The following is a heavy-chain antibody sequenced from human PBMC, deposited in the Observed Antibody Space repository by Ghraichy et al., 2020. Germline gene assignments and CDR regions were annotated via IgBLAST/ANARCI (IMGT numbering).Heavy chain of an antibody. CDR1: GFSFRDHY. V-gene: IGHV3-72*01. CDR3: ARPAGNYYNFDY. D-gene: IGHD3-10*01. J-gene: IGHJ4*02. CDR2: VRNRANSYST. Sequence: GGSLRLSCAASGFSFRDHYMDWVRQAPGKGLEWVGRVRNRANSYSTEYATSVKGRFTISRDDSRNSLYLQLNSLKTEDTAVYYCARPAGNYYNFDYWGQGTLVTVSS.